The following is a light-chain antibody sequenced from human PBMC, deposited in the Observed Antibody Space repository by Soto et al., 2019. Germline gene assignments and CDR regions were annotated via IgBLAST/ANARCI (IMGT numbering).Light chain of an antibody. CDR1: SSDVGGYNY. Sequence: QSALTQPPSASGSPGQSVTISCTGTSSDVGGYNYVSWYQQHPGKAPKLMIYEVSRRPSGVPDRFSGSKSGNTASLTVSGLQADDEDYYYCSSYAGNSYVFGTGTKVTVL. CDR2: EVS. V-gene: IGLV2-8*01. CDR3: SSYAGNSYV. J-gene: IGLJ1*01.